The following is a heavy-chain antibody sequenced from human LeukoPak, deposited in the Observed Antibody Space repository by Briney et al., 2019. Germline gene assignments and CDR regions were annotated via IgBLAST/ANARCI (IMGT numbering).Heavy chain of an antibody. D-gene: IGHD1-14*01. CDR2: INTNTGNP. Sequence: ASVTVSCKASGYTFTNYPMNWVRQAPGQGLEWMGWINTNTGNPTYAPGFTGRFVFSLDTSVSTAFLQISSLKAEDTAVYYCARDAPGKYFVWFDPWGQGTLVTVSS. CDR1: GYTFTNYP. CDR3: ARDAPGKYFVWFDP. J-gene: IGHJ5*02. V-gene: IGHV7-4-1*02.